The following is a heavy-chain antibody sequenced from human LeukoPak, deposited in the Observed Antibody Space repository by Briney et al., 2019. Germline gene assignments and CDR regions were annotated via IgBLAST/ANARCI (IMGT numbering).Heavy chain of an antibody. J-gene: IGHJ4*02. CDR2: ISGGGDII. Sequence: GGSLRLSCAASGFPFRDFGLSWVRQAPGKGLEWVSGISGGGDIIYYADSVKGRFTISSDSSKNTVHLQMNSLRDTAVYHCAKELRTGFPTYYFDYWGQGILVTVSS. CDR1: GFPFRDFG. CDR3: AKELRTGFPTYYFDY. V-gene: IGHV3-23*01. D-gene: IGHD2-8*02.